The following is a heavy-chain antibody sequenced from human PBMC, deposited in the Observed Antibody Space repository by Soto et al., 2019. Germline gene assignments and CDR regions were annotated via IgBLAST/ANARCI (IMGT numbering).Heavy chain of an antibody. D-gene: IGHD2-2*02. J-gene: IGHJ5*02. Sequence: QVQLVQAGAEVKKPGSSVKVSCKASGGTFSSYAISCVRQAPGQGLEWMGGIIPIFGTANYAQKSQGRVTITAGGSTSTAYMELRSLRSEDTAVYYCSSEYGSSTSFYNEGCFDPWGQGTLVTVSS. CDR2: IIPIFGTA. CDR3: SSEYGSSTSFYNEGCFDP. CDR1: GGTFSSYA. V-gene: IGHV1-69*01.